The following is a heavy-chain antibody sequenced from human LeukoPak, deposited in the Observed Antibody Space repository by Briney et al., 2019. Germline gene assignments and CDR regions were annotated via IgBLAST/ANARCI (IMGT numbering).Heavy chain of an antibody. Sequence: SVKVSCKTSGGTSNNSAISWVRQAPGQGLEWLGGIMPLFGTAGYAQKFQGRVIITKDESTRTVYLELTSLTSDDTAVYYCARDVHGDYGSGWFDPWGQGTLVSVSS. J-gene: IGHJ5*02. V-gene: IGHV1-69*05. D-gene: IGHD4-17*01. CDR1: GGTSNNSA. CDR3: ARDVHGDYGSGWFDP. CDR2: IMPLFGTA.